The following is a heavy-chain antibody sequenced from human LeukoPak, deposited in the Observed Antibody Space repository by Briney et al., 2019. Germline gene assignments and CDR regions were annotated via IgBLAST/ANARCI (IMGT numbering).Heavy chain of an antibody. D-gene: IGHD6-13*01. CDR3: ARSDRSRGGVSDY. V-gene: IGHV6-1*01. CDR2: TYYRSKWYN. CDR1: GDSVSSNSAA. Sequence: SQTLSLTCAISGDSVSSNSAAWNWIRQSPSRGLEWLGRTYYRSKWYNDYAVSVKSRITINPDTSKNQFSLQLNSVTAADTAVYYCARSDRSRGGVSDYWGQGTLVTVSS. J-gene: IGHJ4*02.